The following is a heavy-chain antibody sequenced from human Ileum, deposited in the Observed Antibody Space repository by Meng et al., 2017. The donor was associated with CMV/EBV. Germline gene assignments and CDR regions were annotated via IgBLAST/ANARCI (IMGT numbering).Heavy chain of an antibody. V-gene: IGHV3-11*04. CDR1: GVIFSDHY. D-gene: IGHD3-22*01. Sequence: GVIFSDHYMTWIRQAPGKGLDWISYISSSSRSIKYADSVKGRFTISRDNAKNSLFLQMNILRPEDTAVYYCARGQSSYFDISGSLDSWGQGTLVTVSS. CDR3: ARGQSSYFDISGSLDS. CDR2: ISSSSRSI. J-gene: IGHJ5*01.